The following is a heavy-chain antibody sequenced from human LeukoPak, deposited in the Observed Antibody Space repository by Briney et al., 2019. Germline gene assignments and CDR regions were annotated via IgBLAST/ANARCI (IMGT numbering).Heavy chain of an antibody. J-gene: IGHJ4*02. Sequence: GGSLRLSCAASGFTFSSYGMHWVRQAPGKGLEWVAVIWYDGSNKYYADSVKGRFTISRDNSKNTLYLQMNSLRAEDTAVYYCARYATPHYYDSSGYLRYWGQGTLVTVSP. V-gene: IGHV3-33*01. D-gene: IGHD3-22*01. CDR3: ARYATPHYYDSSGYLRY. CDR1: GFTFSSYG. CDR2: IWYDGSNK.